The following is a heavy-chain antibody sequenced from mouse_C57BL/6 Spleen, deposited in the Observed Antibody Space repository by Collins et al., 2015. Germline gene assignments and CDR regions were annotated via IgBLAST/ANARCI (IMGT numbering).Heavy chain of an antibody. J-gene: IGHJ4*01. V-gene: IGHV1-61*01. CDR1: GYTFTSYW. Sequence: QVQLQQPGAELVRPGSSVKLSCKASGYTFTSYWMDWVKQRPGQGLEWIGNIYPSDSETHYNQKFKDKATLTVDKSSNTAYMQLSSLTSEDSAVYYCAREGFYYAVDYWGQGTSVTVSS. CDR2: IYPSDSET. CDR3: AREGFYYAVDY.